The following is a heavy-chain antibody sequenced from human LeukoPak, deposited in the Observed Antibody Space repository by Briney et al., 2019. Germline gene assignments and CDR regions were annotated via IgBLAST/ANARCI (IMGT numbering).Heavy chain of an antibody. D-gene: IGHD1-26*01. CDR3: AKQGEWELLSGIDY. CDR2: ISGSGGST. CDR1: GFTFSSYA. J-gene: IGHJ4*02. Sequence: GGSLRLSCAASGFTFSSYAMSWVRQAPGKGLEWVSAISGSGGSTYYADSVKGRFTISRDNSKNTLYLQMNSLRAEDTAVYYCAKQGEWELLSGIDYWGQGTLVTVSS. V-gene: IGHV3-23*01.